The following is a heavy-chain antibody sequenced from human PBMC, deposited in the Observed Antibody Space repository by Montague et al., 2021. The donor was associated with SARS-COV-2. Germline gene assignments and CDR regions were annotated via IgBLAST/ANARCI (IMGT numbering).Heavy chain of an antibody. J-gene: IGHJ3*02. V-gene: IGHV4-59*12. CDR1: GDSINTYY. CDR2: IFYTGST. Sequence: SETLSLTCTVSGDSINTYYWNWIRQSPGKGLEWLGSIFYTGSTNYNPSLKSRVTISLDTSKNQFFLKVTSVTAADTAVFFCVREKAGGLRNVFDIWGQGTTVTVSS. CDR3: VREKAGGLRNVFDI.